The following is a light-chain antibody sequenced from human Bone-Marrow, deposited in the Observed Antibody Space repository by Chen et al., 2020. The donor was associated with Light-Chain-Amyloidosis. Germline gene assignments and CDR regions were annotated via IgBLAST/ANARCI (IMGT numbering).Light chain of an antibody. CDR2: WAS. CDR1: QTLFYSANNNNY. Sequence: DIVLTQSPDSLAVSLGERATINCKSSQTLFYSANNNNYLAWYQQKPRQPPKLLIYWASTRESGVPDRFSGSGSGTDFTLTISSLQAEDVAVYYCHQYYNIPWAFGQGTKVEIK. CDR3: HQYYNIPWA. V-gene: IGKV4-1*01. J-gene: IGKJ1*01.